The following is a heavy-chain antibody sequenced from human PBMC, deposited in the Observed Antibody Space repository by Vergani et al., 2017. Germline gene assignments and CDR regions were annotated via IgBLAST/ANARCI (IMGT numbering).Heavy chain of an antibody. J-gene: IGHJ4*02. CDR3: ARERLAAAGLEGSFDY. CDR1: GGTFSSYA. D-gene: IGHD6-13*01. Sequence: QVQLVQSGAEVKKPGSSVKVSCKASGGTFSSYAISWVRQAPGQGLEWMGRSIPIFGTANYAQKFQGIVTITADESTSTAYMELSSLRSEDTAVYYCARERLAAAGLEGSFDYWGQGTLVTVSS. CDR2: SIPIFGTA. V-gene: IGHV1-69*18.